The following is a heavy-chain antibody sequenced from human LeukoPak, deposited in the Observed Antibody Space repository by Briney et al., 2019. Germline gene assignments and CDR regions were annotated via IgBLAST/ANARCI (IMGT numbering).Heavy chain of an antibody. CDR1: GYTFTGYY. J-gene: IGHJ6*03. D-gene: IGHD6-13*01. CDR2: INPNSGGT. CDR3: AKSYSSSWGNYYYMDV. V-gene: IGHV1-2*02. Sequence: GASVKVSCKASGYTFTGYYMHWVRQAPGQGLEWMGWINPNSGGTNYAQKFQGRVTMTRDTSISTAYMELSSLRSEDTAIYYCAKSYSSSWGNYYYMDVWGKGTTVTVSS.